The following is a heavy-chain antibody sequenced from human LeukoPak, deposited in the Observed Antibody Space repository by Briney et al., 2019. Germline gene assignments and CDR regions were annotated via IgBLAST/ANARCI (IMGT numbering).Heavy chain of an antibody. D-gene: IGHD4-17*01. CDR1: GFTFSSYS. V-gene: IGHV3-21*01. CDR3: AGGMTTVTRNWFDP. CDR2: ISSSSSYI. Sequence: GGSLRLSCAASGFTFSSYSMNWVRQAPGKGLEWVSSISSSSSYIYYADSVKGRFTISRDNAKNSLYLQMNSLRAEDTAVYYCAGGMTTVTRNWFDPWGQGTLVTVSS. J-gene: IGHJ5*02.